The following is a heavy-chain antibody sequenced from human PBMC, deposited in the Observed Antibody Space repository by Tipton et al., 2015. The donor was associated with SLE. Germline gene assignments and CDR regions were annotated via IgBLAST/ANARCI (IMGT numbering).Heavy chain of an antibody. D-gene: IGHD6-19*01. V-gene: IGHV1-2*02. CDR2: INPNSGET. CDR3: ARGLAGDDGAFDI. CDR1: GYTFTRYY. Sequence: QLVQSGPEVKKPGASVKVSCKASGYTFTRYYMHWVRQAPGQGLEWMGWINPNSGETNYAQKFQGRVTMTRDTSISTAYMELGRLRSDDTAVYYCARGLAGDDGAFDIWGQGTMVTVSS. J-gene: IGHJ3*02.